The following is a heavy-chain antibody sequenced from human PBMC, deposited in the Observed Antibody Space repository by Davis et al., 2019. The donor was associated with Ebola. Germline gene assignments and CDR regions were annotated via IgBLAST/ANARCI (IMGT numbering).Heavy chain of an antibody. J-gene: IGHJ4*02. CDR3: ARGDGY. V-gene: IGHV3-30-3*01. Sequence: GESLKISCAASGFTFSGSAMHWVRQASGKGLEWVAVISYDGSNKYYADSVKGRFTISRDNSKNTLYLQMNSLRAEDTAVYYCARGDGYWGQGTLVTVSS. CDR2: ISYDGSNK. D-gene: IGHD5-24*01. CDR1: GFTFSGSA.